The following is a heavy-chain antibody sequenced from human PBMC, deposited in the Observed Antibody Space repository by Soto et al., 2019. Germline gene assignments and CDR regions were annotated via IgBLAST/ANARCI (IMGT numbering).Heavy chain of an antibody. CDR2: IYYSGST. CDR1: GGSISSGAYY. CDR3: ATYGSGTYTPTTFHY. V-gene: IGHV4-31*03. D-gene: IGHD3-10*01. J-gene: IGHJ4*02. Sequence: QVQLQESGPGLVKPSQTLSLTCTVSGGSISSGAYYWSWIRQHPGKGLEWIAYIYYSGSTYYNPSLKSRVTISVDTSKNQFSLRLSSVTAADTAVYYCATYGSGTYTPTTFHYWGQGTLVTVSS.